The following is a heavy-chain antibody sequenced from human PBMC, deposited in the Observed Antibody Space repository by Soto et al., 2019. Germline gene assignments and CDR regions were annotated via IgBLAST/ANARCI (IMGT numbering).Heavy chain of an antibody. V-gene: IGHV3-33*01. CDR2: IWYDGSNK. CDR1: GFTFSSYG. Sequence: GGSLRLSCAASGFTFSSYGMHWVRQAPGKGLEWVAVIWYDGSNKYYADSVKGRFTSSRDNSKNTLYLQMNSLRAEDTAVYYCARDSQRPLYNWFDPWGQGTLVTVSS. CDR3: ARDSQRPLYNWFDP. J-gene: IGHJ5*02. D-gene: IGHD6-25*01.